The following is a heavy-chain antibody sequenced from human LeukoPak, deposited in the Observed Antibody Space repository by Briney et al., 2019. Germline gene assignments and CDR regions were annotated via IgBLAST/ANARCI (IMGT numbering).Heavy chain of an antibody. V-gene: IGHV4-61*02. Sequence: SETLSLXCTVSGGSISSGNYYWSWNRQPAGKGREWIGRIHTSGSTNYNPSLNSRVTISVDTSKNQFSLKLSSVTAADTAVYYCARDYGSGWLYWGQGTLVTVSS. D-gene: IGHD6-19*01. CDR3: ARDYGSGWLY. J-gene: IGHJ4*02. CDR1: GGSISSGNYY. CDR2: IHTSGST.